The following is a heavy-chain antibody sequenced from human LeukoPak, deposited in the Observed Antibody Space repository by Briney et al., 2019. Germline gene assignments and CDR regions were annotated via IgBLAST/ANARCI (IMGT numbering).Heavy chain of an antibody. V-gene: IGHV1-24*01. CDR1: GYTLSELS. D-gene: IGHD6-19*01. CDR2: FDPEDGEI. Sequence: ASVKVSCKVSGYTLSELSLHWVRQAPGKGLEWMGGFDPEDGEIMYAQRYQGRVTMTEDTDTAYLELRSLRSEDTAVYYCATIPVFRFGGWSLDYWGQGTLVTVSS. CDR3: ATIPVFRFGGWSLDY. J-gene: IGHJ4*02.